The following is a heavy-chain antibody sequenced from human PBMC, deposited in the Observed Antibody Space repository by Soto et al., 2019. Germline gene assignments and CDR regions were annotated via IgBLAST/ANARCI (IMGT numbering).Heavy chain of an antibody. CDR1: GGSISSSSYY. CDR2: IYYSGST. Sequence: PSETLSLTCTVSGGSISSSSYYWGWIRQPPGKGLEWIGSIYYSGSTYYNPSLKSRVTISVDTSKNQFSLKLSSVTAADTAVYYCAAPGVPDYWGQGTLVTVSS. CDR3: AAPGVPDY. V-gene: IGHV4-39*01. J-gene: IGHJ4*02. D-gene: IGHD3-10*01.